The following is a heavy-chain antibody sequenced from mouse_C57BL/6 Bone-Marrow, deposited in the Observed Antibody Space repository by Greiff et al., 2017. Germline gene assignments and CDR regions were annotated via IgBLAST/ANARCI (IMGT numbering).Heavy chain of an antibody. CDR2: IRSGGSYT. Sequence: EVQGVESGGDLVKPGGSLKLSCAASGFTFSSYGMSWVRQTPDKRLEWVATIRSGGSYTYYPDSVKGRFTIPRDNAKNTLYLQMSSLKSEDTAMYYCARGGVVATNYFDYWGQGTTLTVSS. CDR1: GFTFSSYG. V-gene: IGHV5-6*01. CDR3: ARGGVVATNYFDY. D-gene: IGHD1-1*01. J-gene: IGHJ2*01.